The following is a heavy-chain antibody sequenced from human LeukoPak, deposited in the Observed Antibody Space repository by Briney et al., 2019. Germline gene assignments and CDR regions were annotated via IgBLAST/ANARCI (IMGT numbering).Heavy chain of an antibody. CDR1: GYSFTSYW. Sequence: GESLKISCKGSGYSFTSYWIGWVRQMPGKGLEWMGIIYPGESDTRYSPSFQGQVTISADKSISTAYLQWSSLKASDTAMYYCARPSIDILTGYSLTQYYFDYWGQGTLVTVSS. V-gene: IGHV5-51*01. CDR2: IYPGESDT. J-gene: IGHJ4*02. D-gene: IGHD3-9*01. CDR3: ARPSIDILTGYSLTQYYFDY.